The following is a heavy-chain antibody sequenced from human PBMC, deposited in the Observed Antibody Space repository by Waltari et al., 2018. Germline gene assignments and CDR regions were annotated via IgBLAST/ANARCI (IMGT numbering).Heavy chain of an antibody. CDR2: IYHSGST. Sequence: QVQLQESGPGLVKPSETLSLTCAVSGYSISSGYYWGWIRQPPGQGLEWIGSIYHSGSTYYNPSLKSRVTISVDTSKNQFSLKLSSVTAADTAVYYCARLPLYDFWSGYPSPDDAFDIWGQGTMVTVSS. CDR1: GYSISSGYY. D-gene: IGHD3-3*01. CDR3: ARLPLYDFWSGYPSPDDAFDI. V-gene: IGHV4-38-2*01. J-gene: IGHJ3*02.